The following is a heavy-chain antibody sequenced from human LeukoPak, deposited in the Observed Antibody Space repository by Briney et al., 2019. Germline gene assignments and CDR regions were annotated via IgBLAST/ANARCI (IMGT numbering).Heavy chain of an antibody. CDR1: GFTFSSYG. CDR3: VKDEARWLHHGIDY. CDR2: IQYDGSEK. D-gene: IGHD5-24*01. Sequence: GGSLRLSCAVSGFTFSSYGMHWVRQAPGKGLEWVAFIQYDGSEKYYADSVKGRFTMSRDNSKNTLYLQMNSPRTEDTAVYYCVKDEARWLHHGIDYWGQGTLVTVSS. V-gene: IGHV3-30*02. J-gene: IGHJ4*02.